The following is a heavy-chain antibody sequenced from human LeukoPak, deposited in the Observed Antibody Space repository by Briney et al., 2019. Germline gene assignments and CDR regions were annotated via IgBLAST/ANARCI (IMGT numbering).Heavy chain of an antibody. CDR1: GYSISSGYY. V-gene: IGHV4-38-2*02. D-gene: IGHD5-18*01. CDR3: ARDGTWIQLWLRGPYFDY. CDR2: IYHSGST. Sequence: SETLSLTCTVSGYSISSGYYWGWIRQPPGKGLEWIGSIYHSGSTYYNPSLKSRVTISVDTSKNQFSLKLSSVTAADTAVYYCARDGTWIQLWLRGPYFDYWGQGTLVTVSS. J-gene: IGHJ4*02.